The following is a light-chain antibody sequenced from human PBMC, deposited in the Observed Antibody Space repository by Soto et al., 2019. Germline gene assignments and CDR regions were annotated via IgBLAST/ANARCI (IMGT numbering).Light chain of an antibody. CDR3: QQYGGSPPVT. CDR1: QSVSSSY. Sequence: EIVLTQSPGTLSLSPGERATLSCRASQSVSSSYLAWYQQKPGQAPRLLISGASSRAPGIPDRFSGSGSGTDFTLTISRLEPEDFAVYYCQQYGGSPPVTFGPGTKVDIK. V-gene: IGKV3-20*01. CDR2: GAS. J-gene: IGKJ3*01.